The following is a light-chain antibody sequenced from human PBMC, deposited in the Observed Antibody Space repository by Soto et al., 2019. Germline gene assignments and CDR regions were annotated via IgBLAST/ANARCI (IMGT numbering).Light chain of an antibody. CDR1: SSNIGSNT. J-gene: IGLJ2*01. CDR2: SNN. V-gene: IGLV1-44*01. CDR3: AAWDDSLNGVV. Sequence: QSVLTQPPSASGTPGQRVTIYCSGSSSNIGSNTVILYQQLPGTAPKLLIYSNNQRPSGVSDRFSGSKSGTSASLAISGLQSEDEADYYCAAWDDSLNGVVFGGGTKLTVL.